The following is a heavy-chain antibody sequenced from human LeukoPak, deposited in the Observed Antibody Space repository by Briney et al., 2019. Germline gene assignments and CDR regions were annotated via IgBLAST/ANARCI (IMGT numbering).Heavy chain of an antibody. CDR1: GFTFSSYG. D-gene: IGHD6-13*01. J-gene: IGHJ4*02. CDR3: ARGAEGVAATDSNFDY. V-gene: IGHV3-30*03. CDR2: VSYDGSKK. Sequence: GGSLRLSCAASGFTFSSYGMHWVRQAPGKGLEWLAFVSYDGSKKYYSDSVKGRFTISRDNSKNTLFLQMNSLRAEDTAVFYCARGAEGVAATDSNFDYWGQGTLVTVSS.